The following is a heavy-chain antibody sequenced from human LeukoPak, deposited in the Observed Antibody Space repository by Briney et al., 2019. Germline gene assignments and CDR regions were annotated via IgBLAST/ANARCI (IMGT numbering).Heavy chain of an antibody. Sequence: GGSLILSCEASGFSFSLYAMNWVRQAPGKGLEWVANIKQDGSERYYVDSVKGRFTISRDNTKNSLYLQMDSLRAEDTAVYYCVRISTAVAGADYWGQGTLVTVSS. CDR3: VRISTAVAGADY. J-gene: IGHJ4*02. CDR2: IKQDGSER. V-gene: IGHV3-7*01. CDR1: GFSFSLYA. D-gene: IGHD6-19*01.